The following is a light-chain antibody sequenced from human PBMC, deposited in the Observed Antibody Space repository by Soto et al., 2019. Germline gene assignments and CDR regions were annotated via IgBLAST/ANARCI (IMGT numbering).Light chain of an antibody. CDR1: QDISSC. V-gene: IGKV1D-12*01. CDR2: TAS. Sequence: DMQMTQSPSSVSASVGDRVSITWRASQDISSCLDWYQQNPGKAPKLLIYTASILESGVPSRFSASGYGTDFTLTISSLQPEDFATYYCQQSNTFLTFGGGTKVDIK. J-gene: IGKJ4*01. CDR3: QQSNTFLT.